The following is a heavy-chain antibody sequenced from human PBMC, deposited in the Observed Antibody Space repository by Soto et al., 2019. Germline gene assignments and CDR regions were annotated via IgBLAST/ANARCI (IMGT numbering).Heavy chain of an antibody. CDR3: ARDVDYVDHLSDY. CDR1: GFTFSSYS. D-gene: IGHD4-17*01. V-gene: IGHV3-48*02. Sequence: PGGSLRLSCAASGFTFSSYSMNWVRRAPGKGLEWVSYISSSSSTIYYADTVKGRFTISRDNAKNSLYLQMNSLRDEDTAVYYCARDVDYVDHLSDYWGQGTLVTVSS. CDR2: ISSSSSTI. J-gene: IGHJ4*02.